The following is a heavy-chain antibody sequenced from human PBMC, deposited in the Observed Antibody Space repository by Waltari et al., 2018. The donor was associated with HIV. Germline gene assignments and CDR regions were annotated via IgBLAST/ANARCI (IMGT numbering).Heavy chain of an antibody. D-gene: IGHD6-6*01. CDR1: GFTFSSYD. CDR2: IVTAGDT. J-gene: IGHJ2*01. CDR3: ARVSSSSYWYFDL. V-gene: IGHV3-13*01. Sequence: EVQLVESGGGLVQPGGSLRLSCAASGFTFSSYDMHWVRQATGKGLEWVSAIVTAGDTYYPGSVKGRFTISRENAKNSLYLQMNSLRAGDTAVYYCARVSSSSYWYFDLWGRGTLVTVSS.